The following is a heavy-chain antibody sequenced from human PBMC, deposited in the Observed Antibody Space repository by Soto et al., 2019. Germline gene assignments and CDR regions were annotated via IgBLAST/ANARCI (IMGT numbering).Heavy chain of an antibody. CDR2: IYASETT. Sequence: PSETLSLTCTVSGGSISRFYWSWIRQPAGKGLEWIGRIYASETTRYNPSLMNRVTMSVDASRNQFSLRLTSVTAADTAVYYCARGRSNRYYYGLDVWGQGTKVTVSS. J-gene: IGHJ6*02. CDR3: ARGRSNRYYYGLDV. V-gene: IGHV4-4*07. CDR1: GGSISRFY.